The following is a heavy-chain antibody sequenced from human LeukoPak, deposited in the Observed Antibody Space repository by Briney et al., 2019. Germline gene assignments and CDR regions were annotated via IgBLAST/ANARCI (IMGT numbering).Heavy chain of an antibody. Sequence: GGSLRLSCAASGFTFSSYAMSWVRQAPGKGLEWVSAISGSGGSTYYADSVKGRFTISRDNSKNTLYLQMNSLRAEDTAVYYCAKGQMATISGFTWFDPWGQGTLVTVSS. CDR2: ISGSGGST. CDR1: GFTFSSYA. V-gene: IGHV3-23*01. D-gene: IGHD5-24*01. CDR3: AKGQMATISGFTWFDP. J-gene: IGHJ5*02.